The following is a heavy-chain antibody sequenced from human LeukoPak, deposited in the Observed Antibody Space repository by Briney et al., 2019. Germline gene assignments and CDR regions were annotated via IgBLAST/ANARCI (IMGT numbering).Heavy chain of an antibody. CDR3: AGASRKDWFDP. J-gene: IGHJ5*02. V-gene: IGHV3-21*01. Sequence: GGSLRLSCAASGFTFNSHSMNWVRQAPGKGLEWVSSISSSSTYIYYADSVKGRFTISRDNAKSSLYLQMNSLRAEDTAVYYCAGASRKDWFDPWGQGTLVTVSS. CDR2: ISSSSTYI. CDR1: GFTFNSHS.